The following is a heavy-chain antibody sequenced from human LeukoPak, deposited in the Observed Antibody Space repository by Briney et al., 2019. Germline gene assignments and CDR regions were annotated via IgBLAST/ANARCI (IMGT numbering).Heavy chain of an antibody. D-gene: IGHD7-27*01. CDR1: GFTFSSYG. Sequence: PGGSLRLSCAASGFTFSSYGMHWVRQAPGKGLEWVAVIWYDGGNKYYADSVKGRFTISRDNSKNTLYLQMNSLRAEDTAVYYCARGGLGIGDFDIWGQGTMVTVSS. CDR3: ARGGLGIGDFDI. J-gene: IGHJ3*02. CDR2: IWYDGGNK. V-gene: IGHV3-33*01.